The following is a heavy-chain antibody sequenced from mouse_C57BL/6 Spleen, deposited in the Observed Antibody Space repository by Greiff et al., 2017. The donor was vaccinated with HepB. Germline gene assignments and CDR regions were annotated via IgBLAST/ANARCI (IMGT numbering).Heavy chain of an antibody. CDR3: ARDYGNYVDY. J-gene: IGHJ4*01. V-gene: IGHV5-16*01. D-gene: IGHD2-1*01. CDR1: GFTFSDYY. CDR2: INYDGSST. Sequence: DVKLVESEGGLVQPGSSMKLSCTASGFTFSDYYMAWVRQVPEKGLEWVANINYDGSSTYYLDSLKSRFIISRDNAKNILYLQMSSLKSEDTATYYCARDYGNYVDYWGQGTSVTVSS.